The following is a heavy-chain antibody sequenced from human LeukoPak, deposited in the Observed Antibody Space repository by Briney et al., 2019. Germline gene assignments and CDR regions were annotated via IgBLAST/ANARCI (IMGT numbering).Heavy chain of an antibody. CDR2: IYYSGST. V-gene: IGHV4-61*01. D-gene: IGHD4-17*01. Sequence: SETLSLTCTVSGGSINSSSYYWSWIRQPPGKGLEWIGYIYYSGSTNYNPSLKSRVTISVDTSKNQFSLKLSSVTAADTAVYYCARGYGDYGGVYWFDPWGQGTLVTVSS. J-gene: IGHJ5*02. CDR3: ARGYGDYGGVYWFDP. CDR1: GGSINSSSYY.